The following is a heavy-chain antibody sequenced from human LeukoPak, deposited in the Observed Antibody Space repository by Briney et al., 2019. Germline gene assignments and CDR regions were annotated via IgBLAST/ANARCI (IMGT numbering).Heavy chain of an antibody. D-gene: IGHD2-8*01. CDR3: ARDLTGYCTNGVCSIFDY. J-gene: IGHJ4*02. V-gene: IGHV1-46*03. CDR1: GYTFSGYY. CDR2: INPSGGST. Sequence: GASVKVSCKASGYTFSGYYMHWVRQAPGQGLEWMGIINPSGGSTSYAQKFQGRVTMTRDTSTSTVYMELSSLRSEDTAVYYCARDLTGYCTNGVCSIFDYWGQGTLVTVSS.